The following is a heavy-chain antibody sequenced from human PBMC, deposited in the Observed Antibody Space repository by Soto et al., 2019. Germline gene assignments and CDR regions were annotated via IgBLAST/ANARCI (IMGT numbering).Heavy chain of an antibody. CDR3: ARERITMVRGPYNWFDP. J-gene: IGHJ5*02. V-gene: IGHV4-31*03. CDR1: GGSISSGGYY. D-gene: IGHD3-10*01. Sequence: PSETLSLTCTVSGGSISSGGYYWSWIRQHPGKGLEWIGYIYYSGSTYYNPSLKSRVTISVDTPKNQFSLKLSSVTAADTAVYYFARERITMVRGPYNWFDPWGQGTLVTVSS. CDR2: IYYSGST.